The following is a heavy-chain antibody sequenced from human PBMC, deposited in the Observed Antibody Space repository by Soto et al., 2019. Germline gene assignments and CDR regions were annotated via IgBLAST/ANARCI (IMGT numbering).Heavy chain of an antibody. CDR2: INYSGST. CDR1: GGSISSGGTY. Sequence: QVQLQESGPGLVKPSQTLSLTCTVSGGSISSGGTYWSWIRSPPGRALEWMGSINYSGSTYSNPSLKSRVTISVDTSKNQFSLKLSSVTAADTAVYYCARVCGGDCHNAFDIWGQGTMVTVSS. D-gene: IGHD2-21*02. CDR3: ARVCGGDCHNAFDI. J-gene: IGHJ3*02. V-gene: IGHV4-31*03.